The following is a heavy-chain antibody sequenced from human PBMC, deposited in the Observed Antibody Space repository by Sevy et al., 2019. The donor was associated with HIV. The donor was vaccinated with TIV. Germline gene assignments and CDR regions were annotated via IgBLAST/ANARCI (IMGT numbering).Heavy chain of an antibody. J-gene: IGHJ4*02. CDR2: IIPIVGTV. D-gene: IGHD6-19*01. CDR1: GGTFSSYG. V-gene: IGHV1-69*13. CDR3: ARGGGNGWYYFDY. Sequence: ASVKVSFKASGGTFSSYGISWVRQAPGQWLEWMGGIIPIVGTVNYAQKFQGRVTITADASTKTAYMELSSLRSEDTAVYYCARGGGNGWYYFDYWGQETLVTVSS.